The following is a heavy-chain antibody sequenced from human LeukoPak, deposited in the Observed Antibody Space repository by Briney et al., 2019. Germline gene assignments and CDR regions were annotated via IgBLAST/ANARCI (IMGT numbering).Heavy chain of an antibody. CDR3: ARSSGWYGDRWFDP. CDR1: GGSFSGYY. J-gene: IGHJ5*02. V-gene: IGHV4-34*01. CDR2: INHSGST. D-gene: IGHD6-19*01. Sequence: SETLSLTCAVYGGSFSGYYWSWIRQPPGKGLEWIGEINHSGSTNYNPSLKSRVTISVDTSKNQFSLKLSSVTTADTAVYYCARSSGWYGDRWFDPWGQGTLVTVSS.